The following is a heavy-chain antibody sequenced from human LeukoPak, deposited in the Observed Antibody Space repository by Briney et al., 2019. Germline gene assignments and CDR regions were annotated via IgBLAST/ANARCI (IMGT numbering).Heavy chain of an antibody. CDR1: GGSISSYY. J-gene: IGHJ4*02. Sequence: SKTLSLTCTVSGGSISSYYWSWIRQPPGKGLEWIGYIYYSGSTNYNPSLKSRVTISVDTSKNQFSLKLSPVTAADTAVYYCARGGSWSYYYDSSGWYFDYWGQGTLVTVSS. CDR3: ARGGSWSYYYDSSGWYFDY. CDR2: IYYSGST. V-gene: IGHV4-59*01. D-gene: IGHD3-22*01.